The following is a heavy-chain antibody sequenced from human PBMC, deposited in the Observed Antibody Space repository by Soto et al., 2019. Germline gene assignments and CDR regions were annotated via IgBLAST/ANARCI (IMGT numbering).Heavy chain of an antibody. CDR2: MNVDTGGT. D-gene: IGHD5-18*01. CDR3: ARDGNFVLRGYSFGFDF. J-gene: IGHJ4*02. V-gene: IGHV1-2*06. Sequence: ASVKVSCKASGYRFTTFYIHWVRQAPGQGREWMGRMNVDTGGTTYAQKFQGRVTMTRDTSISTAYMEVTNVKSDDTAIYYCARDGNFVLRGYSFGFDFWGQGTPVPVSS. CDR1: GYRFTTFY.